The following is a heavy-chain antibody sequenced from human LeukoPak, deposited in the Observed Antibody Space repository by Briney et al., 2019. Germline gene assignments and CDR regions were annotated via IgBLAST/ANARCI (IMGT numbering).Heavy chain of an antibody. V-gene: IGHV4-34*01. CDR2: INHNGNP. CDR3: ARGIYNTSNNWFDP. D-gene: IGHD3-3*01. J-gene: IGHJ5*02. Sequence: SETLPLTCAVYIGSFSGYYWSWIRQPPGQGLEWIGEINHNGNPNYNPSLKSRVTISADTSKNQFSLKLTSVTAADTAMYYCARGIYNTSNNWFDPWGQGTLVTVSS. CDR1: IGSFSGYY.